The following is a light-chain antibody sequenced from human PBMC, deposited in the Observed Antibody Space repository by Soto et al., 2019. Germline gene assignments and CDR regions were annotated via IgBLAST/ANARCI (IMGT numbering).Light chain of an antibody. V-gene: IGKV3-15*01. CDR1: QSVSSN. J-gene: IGKJ1*01. Sequence: EIVMTQSPATLSVSPGERATLSCRASQSVSSNLAWYQQKPGQAPRLLIYGASTRATGIPARFSGSGSGTEFTLTISSLQSEDFAVYYCQQYNNWPPWTFGQGTKVYIQ. CDR2: GAS. CDR3: QQYNNWPPWT.